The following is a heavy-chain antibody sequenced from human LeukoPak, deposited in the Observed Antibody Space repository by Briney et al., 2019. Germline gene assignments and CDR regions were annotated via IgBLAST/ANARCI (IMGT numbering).Heavy chain of an antibody. CDR1: GFTFSSYG. J-gene: IGHJ4*02. V-gene: IGHV3-30*18. Sequence: PGRSLRLSCAASGFTFSSYGMHWVRQAPGKGLEWVAVISYDGSNKYYANSVKGRFTISRDNSKNTLYLQMNSLRAEDTAVYYCAKIAVPAAIGGHYFDYWGQGTLVTVSS. CDR2: ISYDGSNK. CDR3: AKIAVPAAIGGHYFDY. D-gene: IGHD2-2*01.